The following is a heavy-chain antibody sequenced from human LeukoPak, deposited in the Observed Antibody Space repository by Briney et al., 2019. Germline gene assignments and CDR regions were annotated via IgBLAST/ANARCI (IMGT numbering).Heavy chain of an antibody. D-gene: IGHD5-18*01. J-gene: IGHJ2*01. Sequence: TSETLSLTCAVYVGSFSGYYWSWIRQPPGKGLEWIGEINHSGSTNYNPSLKSRVTISVDTSKNQFSLKLSFVTAADTAVYYCATIRDTALRYWYFDLWGRGTLVIVSS. CDR2: INHSGST. V-gene: IGHV4-34*01. CDR1: VGSFSGYY. CDR3: ATIRDTALRYWYFDL.